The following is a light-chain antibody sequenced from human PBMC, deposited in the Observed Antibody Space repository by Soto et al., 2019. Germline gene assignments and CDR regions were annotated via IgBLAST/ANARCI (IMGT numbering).Light chain of an antibody. CDR1: QTVSRN. J-gene: IGKJ5*01. CDR2: DIS. Sequence: EVVMTQSPATLSVSPGERATLSCRASQTVSRNLAWYQQRPGQAPRLLIYDISNRATGVPARFSGSGSETECTLTIRSLQSEYFAVYFCQQYNNWPSFGQGTRLESK. CDR3: QQYNNWPS. V-gene: IGKV3-15*01.